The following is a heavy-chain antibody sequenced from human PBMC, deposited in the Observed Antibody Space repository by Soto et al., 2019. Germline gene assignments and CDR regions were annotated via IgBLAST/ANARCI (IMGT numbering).Heavy chain of an antibody. CDR2: INHSGST. D-gene: IGHD6-19*01. V-gene: IGHV4-34*01. J-gene: IGHJ6*03. CDR3: ARVKGAVAGTSYYYYYMDV. CDR1: GGSFSGYY. Sequence: TLSLTCAVYGGSFSGYYWSWIRQPPGKGLEWIGEINHSGSTNYNPSLKSRVTISVDTSKNQFSLKLSSVTAADTAVYYCARVKGAVAGTSYYYYYMDVWGKGTTVTVSS.